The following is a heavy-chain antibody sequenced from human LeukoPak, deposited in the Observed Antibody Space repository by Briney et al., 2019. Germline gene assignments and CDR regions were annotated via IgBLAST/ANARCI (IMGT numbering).Heavy chain of an antibody. Sequence: VASVKVSCKASGYTFTSYYMHWVRQAPGQGLEWMGIINPSGGSTSYAQKFQGRVTMTRDMSTSTVYMELSSLRSEDTAVYYCARNGGSGYYPSAYYYYYMDVWGKGTTVTVSS. CDR1: GYTFTSYY. J-gene: IGHJ6*03. CDR3: ARNGGSGYYPSAYYYYYMDV. V-gene: IGHV1-46*01. D-gene: IGHD3-3*01. CDR2: INPSGGST.